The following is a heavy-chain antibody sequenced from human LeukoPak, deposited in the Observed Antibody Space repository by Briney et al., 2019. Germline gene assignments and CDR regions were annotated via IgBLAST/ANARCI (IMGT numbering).Heavy chain of an antibody. J-gene: IGHJ3*02. CDR1: GFTVSSNY. CDR2: IYSGGST. CDR3: ARALGCGGDCYLVDAFDI. D-gene: IGHD2-21*02. V-gene: IGHV3-66*01. Sequence: PGGSLRLSCAASGFTVSSNYMSWVRQAPGKGLEWVSVIYSGGSTYYADSVKGRFTISRDNSKNTLYPQMNSLRAEDTAVYYCARALGCGGDCYLVDAFDIWGQGTMVTVSS.